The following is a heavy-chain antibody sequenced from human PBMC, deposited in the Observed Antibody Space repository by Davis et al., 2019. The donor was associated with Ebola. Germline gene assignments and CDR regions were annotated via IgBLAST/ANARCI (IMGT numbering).Heavy chain of an antibody. CDR2: IYYSGST. CDR3: ARHAFRHQYDY. CDR1: GGSISSSSYY. Sequence: MPSETLSLTCTVSGGSISSSSYYWGWIRQPPGKGLEWIGSIYYSGSTYYNPSLKSRVTISVDTSKNQFSLKLSSVTAADTAVYYCARHAFRHQYDYWGQGTLVTVSS. D-gene: IGHD3-16*01. J-gene: IGHJ4*02. V-gene: IGHV4-39*01.